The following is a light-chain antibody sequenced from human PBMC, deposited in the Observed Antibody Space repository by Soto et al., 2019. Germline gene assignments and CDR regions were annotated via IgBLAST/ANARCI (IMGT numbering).Light chain of an antibody. Sequence: EIVLTQSPATLSLSPGERATLSCRASQSVSSYLAWYQQKPGQAPRLLIYDASNRATGIPARFSGGGSGKDFTLTISSLEPEDFAVYYCQQRFNWPRFTFGQGTKLEIK. J-gene: IGKJ2*01. CDR3: QQRFNWPRFT. CDR2: DAS. V-gene: IGKV3-11*01. CDR1: QSVSSY.